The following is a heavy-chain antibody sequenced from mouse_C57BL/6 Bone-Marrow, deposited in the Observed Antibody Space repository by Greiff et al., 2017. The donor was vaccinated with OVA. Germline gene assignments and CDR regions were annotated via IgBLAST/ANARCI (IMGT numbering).Heavy chain of an antibody. D-gene: IGHD3-2*02. Sequence: EVMLVESGGGLVQPGGSMKLSCVASGFTFSNYWMNWVRQSPEKGLEWVAQIRLKSDNYATHYAESVKGRFTISRDDSKSSVYLQMNNLRAEDTGIYYCTVGWAWFAYWGQGTLVTVSA. CDR2: IRLKSDNYAT. V-gene: IGHV6-3*01. J-gene: IGHJ3*01. CDR3: TVGWAWFAY. CDR1: GFTFSNYW.